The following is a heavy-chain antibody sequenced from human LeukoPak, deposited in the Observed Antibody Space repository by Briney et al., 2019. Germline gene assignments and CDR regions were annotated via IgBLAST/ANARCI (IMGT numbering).Heavy chain of an antibody. CDR2: INHSGST. CDR3: AREGAMVQGVNLFDY. CDR1: GGSFSGYY. J-gene: IGHJ4*02. V-gene: IGHV4-34*01. D-gene: IGHD3-10*01. Sequence: SETLSLTCAVYGGSFSGYYWSWIRQPPGKGLEWIGEINHSGSTNYNPSLKSRVTISVDTSKNQFSLKLSSVTAADTAVYYCAREGAMVQGVNLFDYWGQGTLVTVSS.